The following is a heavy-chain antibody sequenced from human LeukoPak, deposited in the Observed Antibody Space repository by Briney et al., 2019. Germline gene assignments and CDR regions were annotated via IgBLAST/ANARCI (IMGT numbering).Heavy chain of an antibody. Sequence: SVKVSGKASGFTFTSSAVQWVRQARGQRLEWIGWIVVGSGNTNYAQKFQERVTITRDMSTSTAYMELSSLRSEDTAVYYCATEGDSDAFDIWGQGTMVTVSS. CDR1: GFTFTSSA. D-gene: IGHD2-15*01. CDR3: ATEGDSDAFDI. V-gene: IGHV1-58*01. J-gene: IGHJ3*02. CDR2: IVVGSGNT.